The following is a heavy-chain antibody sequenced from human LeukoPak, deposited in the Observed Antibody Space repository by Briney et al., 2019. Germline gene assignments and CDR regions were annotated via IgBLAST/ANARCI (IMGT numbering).Heavy chain of an antibody. Sequence: SETLSLTCTVSGGSISSYYWSWIRQPPGKGLEWIGYIYYSGSTYYNPSLKSRVTISVDTSKNQFSLKLSSVTAADTAVYYCARHASLAAADFFWGQGTLVTVSS. J-gene: IGHJ4*02. CDR1: GGSISSYY. CDR2: IYYSGST. V-gene: IGHV4-59*04. CDR3: ARHASLAAADFF. D-gene: IGHD6-13*01.